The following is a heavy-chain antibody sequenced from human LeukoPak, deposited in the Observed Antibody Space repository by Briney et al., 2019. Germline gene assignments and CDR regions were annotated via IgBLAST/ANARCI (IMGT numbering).Heavy chain of an antibody. Sequence: SETLSLTCTVSGGSISSYYWSWIRQPPAKGLEWIGYIYYRGSTNYNPSLTRRVTISVDTSKNQFSLRLSSVTAADTAVYYCARDRGWSGGSCYYDYWGQGTLVTVSS. CDR1: GGSISSYY. D-gene: IGHD2-15*01. J-gene: IGHJ4*02. CDR2: IYYRGST. CDR3: ARDRGWSGGSCYYDY. V-gene: IGHV4-59*01.